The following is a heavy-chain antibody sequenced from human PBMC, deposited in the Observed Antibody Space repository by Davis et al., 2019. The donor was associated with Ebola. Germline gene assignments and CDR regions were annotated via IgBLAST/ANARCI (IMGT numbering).Heavy chain of an antibody. Sequence: SVKVSCKASGFTFTSSAVQWVRQARGQRLEWIGWIVVGSGNTNYAQKFQERVTITRDMSTSTAYMELSSLRSEDTAVYYCAKGPTNTRKYYYYYYYMDVWGKGTTVTVSS. J-gene: IGHJ6*03. CDR3: AKGPTNTRKYYYYYYYMDV. V-gene: IGHV1-58*01. CDR2: IVVGSGNT. CDR1: GFTFTSSA.